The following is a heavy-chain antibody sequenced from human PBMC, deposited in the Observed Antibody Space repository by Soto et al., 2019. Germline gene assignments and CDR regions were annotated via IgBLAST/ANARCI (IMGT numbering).Heavy chain of an antibody. CDR1: GFTFSSYG. D-gene: IGHD3-9*01. J-gene: IGHJ6*02. Sequence: QVQLVESGGGVVQPGRSLRLSCAASGFTFSSYGMHWVRQAPGKGLEWVAVISYDGSNKYYADSVKGRFTISRDNSKNTLYLQMNSLRAEDTAVYYCAKNILTGLVYYYYGMDVWGQGTTVTVSS. V-gene: IGHV3-30*18. CDR2: ISYDGSNK. CDR3: AKNILTGLVYYYYGMDV.